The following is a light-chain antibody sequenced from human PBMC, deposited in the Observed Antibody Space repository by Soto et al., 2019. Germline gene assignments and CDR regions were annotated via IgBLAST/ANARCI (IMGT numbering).Light chain of an antibody. V-gene: IGKV3-15*01. CDR1: QSVSSN. Sequence: EIVMTRSPATLSVSPGERATLSCRASQSVSSNLVWYQQKPGQVPRLLIYGASTRATGFPARFSGSGSGTEFTLTISSLQSEDFAVYYCQQYNDWPLTFGGGTKV. CDR2: GAS. J-gene: IGKJ4*01. CDR3: QQYNDWPLT.